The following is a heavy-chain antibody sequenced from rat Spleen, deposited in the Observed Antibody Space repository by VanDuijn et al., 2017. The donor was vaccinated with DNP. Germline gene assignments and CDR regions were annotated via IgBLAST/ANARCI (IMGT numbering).Heavy chain of an antibody. CDR3: ARNYDHYGYFDY. Sequence: QVQLKESGPGLVQPSQTLSLTCTVSGFSLTSYHVHWVRQPPGKGLEWMGVMWSGGSTAYNSALKSRLSISRDTSKSQVFLQMNGLQTEDTAMYFCARNYDHYGYFDYWGQGTLVTVSS. CDR1: GFSLTSYH. D-gene: IGHD1-3*01. CDR2: MWSGGST. J-gene: IGHJ3*01. V-gene: IGHV2-32*01.